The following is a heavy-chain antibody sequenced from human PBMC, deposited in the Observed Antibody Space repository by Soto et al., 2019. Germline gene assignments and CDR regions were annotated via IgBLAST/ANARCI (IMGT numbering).Heavy chain of an antibody. CDR1: GFTFSSFA. J-gene: IGHJ6*02. V-gene: IGHV3-23*01. CDR3: AKKAGISSRYGLDV. D-gene: IGHD6-13*01. Sequence: GGSLRLSCAASGFTFSSFAMNWVRQAPGKGLEWVAVISGNATSTYYADSVKGRFTISRDNSKNTMYLQMNSLRAEDTAVYYCAKKAGISSRYGLDVWGQGTTVTVSS. CDR2: ISGNATST.